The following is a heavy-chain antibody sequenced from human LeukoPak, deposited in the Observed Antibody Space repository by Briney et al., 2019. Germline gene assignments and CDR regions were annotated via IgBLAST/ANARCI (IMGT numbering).Heavy chain of an antibody. J-gene: IGHJ5*02. V-gene: IGHV3-7*01. CDR2: IKQDGSER. Sequence: GGSLRLSCAVSGFSVSGYWMGWVRQAPGKGLEWVANIKQDGSERYYVDSVKGRFTISRDNAKNSLSLQMNSLRAEDTAVYYCARPLMYYYGSETYFWFDPWGQGTLVTVSS. CDR3: ARPLMYYYGSETYFWFDP. CDR1: GFSVSGYW. D-gene: IGHD3-10*01.